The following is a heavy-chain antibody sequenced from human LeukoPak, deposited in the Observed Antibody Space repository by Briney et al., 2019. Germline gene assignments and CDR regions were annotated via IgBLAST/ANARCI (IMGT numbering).Heavy chain of an antibody. CDR1: GFTVSSNY. D-gene: IGHD3-22*01. CDR3: ARDLAVLGSSGY. CDR2: IYSGGST. V-gene: IGHV3-66*01. J-gene: IGHJ4*02. Sequence: GGSLRLSCAASGFTVSSNYMSWVRQAPGKGLEWVSVIYSGGSTYYADSVKGRFTISRDNSKNTLYLQMNSLRAEDTAVYYCARDLAVLGSSGYWGQGTLVTVSS.